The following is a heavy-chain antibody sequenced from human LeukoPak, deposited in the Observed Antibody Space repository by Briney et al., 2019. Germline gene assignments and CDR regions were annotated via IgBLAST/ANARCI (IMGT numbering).Heavy chain of an antibody. J-gene: IGHJ6*04. CDR3: ARESRSYCSGGSCYSAPGDYYYGMDV. V-gene: IGHV3-48*03. CDR2: ISSSGSTI. D-gene: IGHD2-15*01. CDR1: GFTFSSYE. Sequence: RPGGSLRLSCAASGFTFSSYEMNWVRQAPGKGREWVSYISSSGSTIYYADSVKGRFTISRDNAKNSLYLQMNSLRAEDTAVYYCARESRSYCSGGSCYSAPGDYYYGMDVWGKGTTVTVSS.